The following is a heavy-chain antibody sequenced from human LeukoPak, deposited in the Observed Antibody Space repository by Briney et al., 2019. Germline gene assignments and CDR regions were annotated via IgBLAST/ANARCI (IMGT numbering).Heavy chain of an antibody. Sequence: GASVKVSCKASGYTFTGYYMHWVRQAPGQGLEWMGGIIPIFGTANYAQKFQGRVTITTDESTSTAYMELSSLRSEDTAVYYCASFNPRVVAGIYYMDVWGKGTTVTVSS. CDR3: ASFNPRVVAGIYYMDV. D-gene: IGHD6-19*01. J-gene: IGHJ6*03. CDR2: IIPIFGTA. V-gene: IGHV1-69*05. CDR1: GYTFTGYY.